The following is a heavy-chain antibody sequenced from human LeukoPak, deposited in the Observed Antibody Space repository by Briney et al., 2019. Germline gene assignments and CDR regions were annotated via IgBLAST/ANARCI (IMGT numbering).Heavy chain of an antibody. CDR1: GFTFSSYA. Sequence: PGGSLRLSCAASGFTFSSYAMSWVRQAPGKGLEWVSAISGSGGSTYYADSVKGRFTISRDNSKNTLYLQMNSLRAEDTAVYYCAKDRASIAAAGPEYFQHWGQGTLVTVSS. CDR3: AKDRASIAAAGPEYFQH. CDR2: ISGSGGST. J-gene: IGHJ1*01. D-gene: IGHD6-13*01. V-gene: IGHV3-23*01.